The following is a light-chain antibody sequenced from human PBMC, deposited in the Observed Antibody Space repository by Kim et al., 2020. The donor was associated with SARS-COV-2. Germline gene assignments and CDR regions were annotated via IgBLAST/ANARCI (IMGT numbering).Light chain of an antibody. Sequence: SYELTQPPSVSVSPGRTASITCSGDKLGDKYACLYQQKPGQSPVLVIYQDSKRPSGIPERFSGSNSGNTATLTISGTQAMDEADYYCQAWDISTDVVFGGGTKLTVL. V-gene: IGLV3-1*01. CDR3: QAWDISTDVV. CDR2: QDS. J-gene: IGLJ2*01. CDR1: KLGDKY.